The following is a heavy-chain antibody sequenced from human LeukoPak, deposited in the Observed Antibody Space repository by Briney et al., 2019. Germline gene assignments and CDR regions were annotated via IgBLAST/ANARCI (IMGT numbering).Heavy chain of an antibody. CDR1: GFTFSSYA. V-gene: IGHV4-39*01. CDR2: IYYSGST. J-gene: IGHJ5*02. Sequence: GSLRLSCAASGFTFSSYAMSWVRQAPGKGLEWIGSIYYSGSTYYNPSLKSRVTISVDTSKNQFSLKLSSVTAADTAVYYCARQVSIFGVVIIHNWFDPWGQGTLVTVSS. CDR3: ARQVSIFGVVIIHNWFDP. D-gene: IGHD3-3*01.